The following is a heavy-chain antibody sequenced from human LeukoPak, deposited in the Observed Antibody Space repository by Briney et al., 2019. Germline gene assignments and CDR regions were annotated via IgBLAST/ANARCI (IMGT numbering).Heavy chain of an antibody. CDR1: GFTFSSYW. J-gene: IGHJ4*02. D-gene: IGHD4/OR15-4a*01. CDR3: ARRAGAYSHPYDY. Sequence: GGSLRLSCAASGFTFSSYWMCWVRQAPGKGLEWVANIKQDGSEKYYVDSVKGRFTISRDNAKNSLYLQMNSLRAEDTAVYYCARRAGAYSHPYDYWGQGTLVTVSS. CDR2: IKQDGSEK. V-gene: IGHV3-7*03.